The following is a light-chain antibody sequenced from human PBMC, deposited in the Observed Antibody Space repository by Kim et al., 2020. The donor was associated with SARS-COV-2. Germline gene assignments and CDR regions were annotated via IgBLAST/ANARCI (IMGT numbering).Light chain of an antibody. J-gene: IGKJ4*01. CDR3: QRRNNWPLT. CDR1: KSVSIY. V-gene: IGKV3-11*01. CDR2: DAS. Sequence: EIVLTQSPATLSLSPGERATLSCRASKSVSIYLAWYQQKPCQAPRLLIYDASNRTTGIPARFTGSGSGTDFSLTISSLEPEDFAVYYCQRRNNWPLTFGRGNKVDIK.